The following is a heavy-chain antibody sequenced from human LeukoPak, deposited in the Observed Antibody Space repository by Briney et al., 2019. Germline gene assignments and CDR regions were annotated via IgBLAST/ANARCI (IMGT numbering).Heavy chain of an antibody. CDR2: IIPILGIA. J-gene: IGHJ4*02. V-gene: IGHV1-69*02. D-gene: IGHD1-26*01. CDR1: GGTFSSYT. Sequence: SVKVSCQASGGTFSSYTFSWVRQAPGQGREWMGRIIPILGIANYAQKFQGRVTITADKSSSTAYMELSSLRSEDTAVYYCARGGVGATFDYWGQGTLVTVSS. CDR3: ARGGVGATFDY.